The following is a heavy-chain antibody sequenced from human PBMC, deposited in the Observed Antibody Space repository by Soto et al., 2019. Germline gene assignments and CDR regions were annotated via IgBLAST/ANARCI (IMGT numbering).Heavy chain of an antibody. V-gene: IGHV1-69*13. Sequence: GASVKVSCKASGGTFSSYAISWVRQAPGQGLEWMGGIIPIFGTANYAQKFQGRVTITADESTSTAYMELSSLRSEDTAVYYCARAQQQLDPYSYYSGMDVWGQGTTVTV. J-gene: IGHJ6*02. D-gene: IGHD6-13*01. CDR2: IIPIFGTA. CDR3: ARAQQQLDPYSYYSGMDV. CDR1: GGTFSSYA.